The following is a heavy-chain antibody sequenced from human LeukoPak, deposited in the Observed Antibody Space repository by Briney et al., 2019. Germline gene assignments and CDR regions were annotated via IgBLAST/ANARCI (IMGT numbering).Heavy chain of an antibody. V-gene: IGHV4-39*07. CDR3: ARVTPSYYYDSSGYYPGYFQH. CDR1: GGSISSSSYY. Sequence: SETLSLTCTVSGGSISSSSYYWGWIRQPPGKGLEWIGSIYYSGSTYYNPSLKSRVTISVDTSKNQFSLKLSSVTAADTAVYYCARVTPSYYYDSSGYYPGYFQHWGQGTLVTVSS. CDR2: IYYSGST. D-gene: IGHD3-22*01. J-gene: IGHJ1*01.